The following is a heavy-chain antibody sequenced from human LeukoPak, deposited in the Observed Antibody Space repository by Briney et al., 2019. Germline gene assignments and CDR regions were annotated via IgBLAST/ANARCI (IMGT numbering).Heavy chain of an antibody. CDR1: GGTFSSYA. V-gene: IGHV1-69*01. D-gene: IGHD6-19*01. J-gene: IGHJ4*02. Sequence: SVKVSCKASGGTFSSYAISWVRQAPGQGLEWMGGIIPIFGTANYAQKFQGRVTITADESTSTAYMELSSLRSEDTAVYYCARGSIPTTQSSGWYSWGQGTLVTVSS. CDR3: ARGSIPTTQSSGWYS. CDR2: IIPIFGTA.